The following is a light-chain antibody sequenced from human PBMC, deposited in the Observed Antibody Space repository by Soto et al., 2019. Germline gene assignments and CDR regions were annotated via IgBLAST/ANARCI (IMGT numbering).Light chain of an antibody. CDR1: SSNIGGNS. CDR2: DDN. V-gene: IGLV1-51*01. J-gene: IGLJ1*01. CDR3: GSWDSSLSDYV. Sequence: VLTQPPSVSAAPGQKVTISCSGSSSNIGGNSVSWYQQLPGTAPKLLIYDDNKRPSGIPDRFSGSKSGTSATLGITGFQTGDEADYYCGSWDSSLSDYVLGNGTKVT.